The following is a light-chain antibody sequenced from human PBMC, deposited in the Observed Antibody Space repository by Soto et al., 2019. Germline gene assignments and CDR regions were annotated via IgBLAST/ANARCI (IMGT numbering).Light chain of an antibody. J-gene: IGKJ5*01. CDR1: QGINNY. CDR2: AAS. V-gene: IGKV1-9*01. Sequence: DIQLTQSPSFLSASVGDRVTITCRASQGINNYLTWYQQKPGKAPKLLIYAASTLQSGVPSRFSGSGSGTEFTLTISSLQPEDFATYYCQQLNSYPRITFGQGTRLEIK. CDR3: QQLNSYPRIT.